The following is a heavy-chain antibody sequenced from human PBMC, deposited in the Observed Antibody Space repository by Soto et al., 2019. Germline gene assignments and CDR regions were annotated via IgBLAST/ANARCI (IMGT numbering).Heavy chain of an antibody. J-gene: IGHJ4*02. CDR1: GFTFSSYG. V-gene: IGHV3-30*18. D-gene: IGHD5-12*01. Sequence: GGSLRLSCAASGFTFSSYGMHWVRQAPGKGLEWVAFISYDGSNKYYADSVKGRFTISRDNSKNTLYLQMNSLRAEDTAVYYCAKVSRGYEIPSPSYFDYWGKGTLVTVS. CDR3: AKVSRGYEIPSPSYFDY. CDR2: ISYDGSNK.